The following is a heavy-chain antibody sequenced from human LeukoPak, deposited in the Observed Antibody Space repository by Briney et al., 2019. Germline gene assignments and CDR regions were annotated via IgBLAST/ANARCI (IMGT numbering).Heavy chain of an antibody. CDR1: GYTFTSYY. CDR2: INPSGGST. CDR3: ARDQGGSYSGVSFDY. Sequence: ASVKVSCKASGYTFTSYYMHWVRQAPGQGLEWMGIINPSGGSTSYAQKFQGRVTMTRDTSTSTVYMELSSLRPEDTAVYYCARDQGGSYSGVSFDYWGQGTLVTVSS. D-gene: IGHD1-26*01. J-gene: IGHJ4*02. V-gene: IGHV1-46*01.